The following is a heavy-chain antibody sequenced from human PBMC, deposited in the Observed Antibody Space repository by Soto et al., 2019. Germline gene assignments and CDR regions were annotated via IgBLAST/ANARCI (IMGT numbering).Heavy chain of an antibody. Sequence: EASVKVSCKVSGYTLTELSMHWVRQAPGKGLEWMGGFDPEDGETIYAQKFQGRVTMTEDTSTDTAYMELSSLRSEDTAVYYCATVITIFGVVPGAFDIWGQGTMVTVSS. CDR3: ATVITIFGVVPGAFDI. CDR1: GYTLTELS. J-gene: IGHJ3*02. D-gene: IGHD3-3*01. CDR2: FDPEDGET. V-gene: IGHV1-24*01.